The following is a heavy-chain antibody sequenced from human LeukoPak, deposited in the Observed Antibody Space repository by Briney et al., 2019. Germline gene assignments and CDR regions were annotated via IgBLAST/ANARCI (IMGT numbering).Heavy chain of an antibody. V-gene: IGHV3-21*01. Sequence: GGSLRLSCAASGFTFSSYSMNWVRQAPVKGLEWVSSISSSSSYIYYADSVKGRFTISRDNAKNSPYLQMNSLRAEDTAVYYCAGDGTWQGNDYWGQGTLATVSS. CDR3: AGDGTWQGNDY. CDR2: ISSSSSYI. CDR1: GFTFSSYS. J-gene: IGHJ4*02. D-gene: IGHD1/OR15-1a*01.